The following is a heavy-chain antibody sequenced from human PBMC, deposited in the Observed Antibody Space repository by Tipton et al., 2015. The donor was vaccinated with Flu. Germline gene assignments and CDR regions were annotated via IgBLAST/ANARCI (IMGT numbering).Heavy chain of an antibody. J-gene: IGHJ5*02. CDR2: IHYSGSP. Sequence: TLSLTCTVSGDSMRRDYFWGWIRQAPGKGLEWIGNIHYSGSPHYNPSLKSRVTISIDRSKNQFSLNLKSVTAADMAVYYCARRDYTNYVSDPKSWFDPWGQGTLVAVSS. D-gene: IGHD4-11*01. CDR1: GDSMRRDYF. CDR3: ARRDYTNYVSDPKSWFDP. V-gene: IGHV4-38-2*02.